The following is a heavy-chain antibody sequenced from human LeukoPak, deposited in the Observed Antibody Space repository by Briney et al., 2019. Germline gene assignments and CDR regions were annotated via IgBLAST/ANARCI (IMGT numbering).Heavy chain of an antibody. CDR3: ARGTYYDY. J-gene: IGHJ4*02. V-gene: IGHV1-18*01. CDR1: GYTFTTYG. D-gene: IGHD1-26*01. Sequence: ASVKVSCKASGYTFTTYGISWVRQAPGQGLEWMGWISTYNGNTEYAQNLQGTVTMTTDTSTSTAYMELRSLRSDDTAVYYCARGTYYDYWGQGALVTVSS. CDR2: ISTYNGNT.